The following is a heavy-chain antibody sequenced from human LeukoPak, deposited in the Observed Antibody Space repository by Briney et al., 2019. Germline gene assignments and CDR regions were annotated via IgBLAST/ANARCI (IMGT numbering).Heavy chain of an antibody. J-gene: IGHJ4*02. V-gene: IGHV3-48*04. CDR1: GFTFIGHN. CDR2: VSISSGTI. CDR3: ARAMSTVGGVRNYFDS. Sequence: GGSLRLSCAASGFTFIGHNMNWVRQAPGKGLEWVSFVSISSGTIYYADSVKGRFRISRDNAKSSLDLEMNGLRAEDTAVYYCARAMSTVGGVRNYFDSWGQGTLVTVSS. D-gene: IGHD3-16*01.